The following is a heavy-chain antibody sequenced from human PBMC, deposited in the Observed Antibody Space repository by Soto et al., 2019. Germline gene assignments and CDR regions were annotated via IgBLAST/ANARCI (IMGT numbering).Heavy chain of an antibody. CDR3: GKAVDISVRGVPPSDY. V-gene: IGHV3-74*01. D-gene: IGHD3-10*02. CDR2: INTYGTST. Sequence: GGSLRLSCAASGFTFSSYWMHWVRQAPGKGLVWVSRINTYGTSTNYADSVKGRSTFSRDNSHYILYLHMNSLRPEDTAIYYCGKAVDISVRGVPPSDYWGQGTLVTVSS. CDR1: GFTFSSYW. J-gene: IGHJ4*02.